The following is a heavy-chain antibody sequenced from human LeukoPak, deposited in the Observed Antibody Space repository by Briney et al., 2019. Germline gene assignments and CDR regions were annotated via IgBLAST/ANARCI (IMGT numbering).Heavy chain of an antibody. CDR3: ATQDPNKGYYSNTFDY. V-gene: IGHV3-30*03. D-gene: IGHD3-22*01. CDR2: ISYDGSNK. CDR1: GFTFSSYG. J-gene: IGHJ4*02. Sequence: GGSLRLSCAASGFTFSSYGMHWVRQAPGKGLEWVAVISYDGSNKYYADSVKGRFTISRDNSKNTLYLQMNSLRADDTAVYYCATQDPNKGYYSNTFDYWGQGTLVTVSS.